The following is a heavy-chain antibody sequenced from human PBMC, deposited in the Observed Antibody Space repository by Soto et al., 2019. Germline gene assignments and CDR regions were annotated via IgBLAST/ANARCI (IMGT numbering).Heavy chain of an antibody. CDR1: GGSISSGGYY. D-gene: IGHD2-2*01. CDR3: ARGVVPAAMGGNWFDP. V-gene: IGHV4-31*03. Sequence: QVQLQESGPGLVKPSQTLSLTCTVSGGSISSGGYYWSWIRQHPGKGLEWIGYIYYSGSTYYNPSLKGRVTISVDTSKNQFSLKLSSVTAADTAVYYCARGVVPAAMGGNWFDPWGQGTLVTVSS. CDR2: IYYSGST. J-gene: IGHJ5*02.